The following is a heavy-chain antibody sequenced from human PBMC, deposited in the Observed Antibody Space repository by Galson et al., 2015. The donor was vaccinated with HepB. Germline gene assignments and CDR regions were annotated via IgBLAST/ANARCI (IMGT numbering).Heavy chain of an antibody. D-gene: IGHD2-21*01. CDR1: GYRFSMYW. Sequence: QSGAEVKKPGESLKISCEGSGYRFSMYWIGWVRQMPGRGLEWMGSIYPGASETRYSPSFQGQVTISADKSTSTAYLQWSSLKASDTAMYYCARRQIYGGDIYSMDVWGQGTTVTVSS. J-gene: IGHJ6*02. V-gene: IGHV5-51*01. CDR3: ARRQIYGGDIYSMDV. CDR2: IYPGASET.